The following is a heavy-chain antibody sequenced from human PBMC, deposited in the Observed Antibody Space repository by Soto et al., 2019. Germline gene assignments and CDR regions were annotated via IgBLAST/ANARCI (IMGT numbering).Heavy chain of an antibody. Sequence: GESLKISCKGSGYSFTSYWIGWVRQMPGKGLEWMGIIYSGDSDTRYSPSFQGQVTISADKSINTAYLQWSSLKASDTAIYYCARSPCGNDCYSVAPFDYWGQGALVTVSS. CDR1: GYSFTSYW. V-gene: IGHV5-51*01. CDR3: ARSPCGNDCYSVAPFDY. J-gene: IGHJ4*02. D-gene: IGHD2-21*02. CDR2: IYSGDSDT.